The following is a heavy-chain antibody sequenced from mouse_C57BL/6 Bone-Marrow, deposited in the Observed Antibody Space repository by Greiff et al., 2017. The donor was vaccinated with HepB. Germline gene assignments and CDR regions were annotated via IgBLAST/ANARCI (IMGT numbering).Heavy chain of an antibody. V-gene: IGHV1-81*01. D-gene: IGHD2-4*01. J-gene: IGHJ3*01. Sequence: QVQLQQSGAELARPGASVKLSCKASGYTFTSYGISWVKQRTGQGLEWIGEIYPRSGNTYYNEKFKGKATLTADKSSSTAYMELRSLTSEDSAVYFYARGYDYDEGFAYWGQGTLVTVSA. CDR1: GYTFTSYG. CDR2: IYPRSGNT. CDR3: ARGYDYDEGFAY.